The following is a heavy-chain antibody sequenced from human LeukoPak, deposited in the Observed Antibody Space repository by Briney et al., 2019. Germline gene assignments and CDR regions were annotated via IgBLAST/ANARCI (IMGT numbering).Heavy chain of an antibody. Sequence: ASVKVSCKASGYTFTSYYMHWVRQAPGQGLEWMGWMYPHSGGTNYAQKFHDRVTMTRDTSTNTAYMELNSLRSDDTAVYFCARVGLTYYDILTGYSEGGLYWFDPWGQGTLVTVSS. D-gene: IGHD3-9*01. CDR3: ARVGLTYYDILTGYSEGGLYWFDP. CDR2: MYPHSGGT. CDR1: GYTFTSYY. J-gene: IGHJ5*02. V-gene: IGHV1-2*02.